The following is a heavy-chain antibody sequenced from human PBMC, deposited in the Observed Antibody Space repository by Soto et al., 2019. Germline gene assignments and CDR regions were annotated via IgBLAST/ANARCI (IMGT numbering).Heavy chain of an antibody. J-gene: IGHJ4*02. CDR3: AVLAARDPSPFDY. D-gene: IGHD6-6*01. CDR2: INAGNGNT. CDR1: GYTFTSYA. V-gene: IGHV1-3*01. Sequence: ASVKVSCKASGYTFTSYAMHWVRQAPGQRLEWMGWINAGNGNTKYSQKFQGRVTITRDTSASTAYMELSSLRSEDTAVYYCAVLAARDPSPFDYWGQGTLVTVSS.